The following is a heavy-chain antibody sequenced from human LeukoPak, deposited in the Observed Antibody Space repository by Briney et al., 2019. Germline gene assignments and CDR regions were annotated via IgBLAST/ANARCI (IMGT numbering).Heavy chain of an antibody. CDR3: ARYSGSHYAFDI. Sequence: SETLSLTCTVSGGAITSTTYYWGWIRQPPGKGLEWIGNIYYSGGTFYNSSLKSRLTISVDTSKSQFSLKLASVTAADTALYYCARYSGSHYAFDIWGQGTMVTMSS. J-gene: IGHJ3*02. D-gene: IGHD1-26*01. CDR2: IYYSGGT. V-gene: IGHV4-39*01. CDR1: GGAITSTTYY.